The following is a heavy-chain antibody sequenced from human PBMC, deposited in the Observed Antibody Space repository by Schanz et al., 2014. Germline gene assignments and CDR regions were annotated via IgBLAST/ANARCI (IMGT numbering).Heavy chain of an antibody. CDR1: GFTFSDHY. J-gene: IGHJ4*02. Sequence: VQLVESGGGLVKPGGSLRLSCAASGFTFSDHYMDWVRQAPGKGLEWVSRMIGSGSSVFYADSVKGRFTISRDNLKNTVYLQMNSLRAGDTAVYYCAKDGRLPYYGTGSDFDYWGQGTLVAVSS. D-gene: IGHD3-22*01. CDR2: MIGSGSSV. V-gene: IGHV3-23*04. CDR3: AKDGRLPYYGTGSDFDY.